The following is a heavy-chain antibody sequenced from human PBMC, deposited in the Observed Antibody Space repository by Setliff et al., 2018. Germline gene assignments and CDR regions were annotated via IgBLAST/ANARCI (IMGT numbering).Heavy chain of an antibody. V-gene: IGHV4-34*01. J-gene: IGHJ2*01. CDR2: INHSGST. D-gene: IGHD6-6*01. CDR3: ARFSSSSGSYWYFDL. CDR1: GGSFSGYY. Sequence: TSETLSLTCAVYGGSFSGYYWSWIRQPPGKGLEWIGEINHSGSTTYNPSLKSRVTISVDTSKNQFSLKLSSVTAADTAVYYCARFSSSSGSYWYFDLWGRGTLVTV.